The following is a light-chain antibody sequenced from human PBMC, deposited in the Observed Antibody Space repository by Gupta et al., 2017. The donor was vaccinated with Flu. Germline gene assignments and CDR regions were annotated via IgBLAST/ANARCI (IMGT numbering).Light chain of an antibody. V-gene: IGKV3-11*01. Sequence: TQSPATLSLSPGERATLSCRASQSVSSYLAWYQQKPGQAPRLLIYDASNRATGIPARFSGSGSGTDFTLTISSLEPEDFAGYYCQQRSNFFGGGTKVEIK. CDR1: QSVSSY. CDR2: DAS. J-gene: IGKJ4*01. CDR3: QQRSNF.